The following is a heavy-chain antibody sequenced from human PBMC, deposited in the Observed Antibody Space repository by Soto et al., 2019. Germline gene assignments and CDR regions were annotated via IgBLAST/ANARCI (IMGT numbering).Heavy chain of an antibody. D-gene: IGHD6-13*01. V-gene: IGHV1-46*01. CDR1: GYTFTHYY. J-gene: IGHJ4*02. CDR3: ARDLAAVDH. CDR2: INPASGST. Sequence: QVQLVQSGAEVKKPGASVKLSCRTSGYTFTHYYIHWVRQAPGQGLEWLAIINPASGSTNYAQDFQGRLTLTMDTSTTTVYMELSGLRAEDTAIFYCARDLAAVDHWGQGTLVTVSS.